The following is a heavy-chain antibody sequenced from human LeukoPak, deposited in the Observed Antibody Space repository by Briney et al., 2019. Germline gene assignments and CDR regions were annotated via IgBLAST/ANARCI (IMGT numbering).Heavy chain of an antibody. V-gene: IGHV3-23*01. CDR1: GFTFSSYA. D-gene: IGHD3-22*01. CDR2: ISGSGGST. Sequence: GGSLRLSCAASGFTFSSYAMSWVRQAPGKGLEWVSAISGSGGSTYYADSVKGRFTISRDNSKNTLYLQMDSLRAEDTAVYYCAKFYDSSGYSHFDYWGQGTLVTVSS. J-gene: IGHJ4*02. CDR3: AKFYDSSGYSHFDY.